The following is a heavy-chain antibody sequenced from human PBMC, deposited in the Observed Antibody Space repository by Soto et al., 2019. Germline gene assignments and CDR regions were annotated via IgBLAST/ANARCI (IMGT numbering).Heavy chain of an antibody. CDR3: ARVKSSGYGRPNWFDP. Sequence: SETLSLTCTVSGYSITSGYYWGWIRQPPGKGLEWIGSIYHSGTTYYNASLKSRVPISVDTSKNQFSLKLSSVTAADTAVYYCARVKSSGYGRPNWFDPWGQGALVTVSS. CDR1: GYSITSGYY. CDR2: IYHSGTT. V-gene: IGHV4-38-2*02. J-gene: IGHJ5*02. D-gene: IGHD5-12*01.